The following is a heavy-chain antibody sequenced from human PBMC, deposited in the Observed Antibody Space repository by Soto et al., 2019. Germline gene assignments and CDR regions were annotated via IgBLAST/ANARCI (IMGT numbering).Heavy chain of an antibody. CDR2: INHSGST. Sequence: SETLSLTCAVYGGSFSGYYWSWIRQPPGKGLEWIGEINHSGSTNYNPSLKSRLTISVGTSKTQSSLRLDSVTAADTAVYYCSRIAVSGPRTGFDYWGQGILVTVSS. CDR3: SRIAVSGPRTGFDY. J-gene: IGHJ4*02. CDR1: GGSFSGYY. V-gene: IGHV4-34*01. D-gene: IGHD6-19*01.